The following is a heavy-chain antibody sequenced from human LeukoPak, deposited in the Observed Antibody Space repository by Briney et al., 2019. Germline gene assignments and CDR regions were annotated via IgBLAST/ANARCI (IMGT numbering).Heavy chain of an antibody. CDR3: ARSGRRCSGGSCYKPPGY. J-gene: IGHJ4*02. Sequence: AASVKVSCKASGGTFSDYALNWVRQAPGQGLEWMGVFIPILAAANSTQKFQGRVTITADISTNTVYMELSSLRSEDTAVYYCARSGRRCSGGSCYKPPGYWGQGTLVTVSS. CDR2: FIPILAAA. CDR1: GGTFSDYA. V-gene: IGHV1-69*10. D-gene: IGHD2-15*01.